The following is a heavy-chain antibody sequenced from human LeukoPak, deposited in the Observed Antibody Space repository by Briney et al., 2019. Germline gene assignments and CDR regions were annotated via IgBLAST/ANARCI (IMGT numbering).Heavy chain of an antibody. D-gene: IGHD3-10*01. V-gene: IGHV4-59*01. J-gene: IGHJ4*02. CDR1: GGSIRSYY. CDR2: IYYSGNT. CDR3: ATDNSYGSGSYYT. Sequence: SETLSLTCTVPGGSIRSYYWNWIRQPPGKGLELIGYIYYSGNTNYNPSLKSRVTISVDTSKNQFSLKLSSVTAADTAVYYCATDNSYGSGSYYTWGQGTLVTVSS.